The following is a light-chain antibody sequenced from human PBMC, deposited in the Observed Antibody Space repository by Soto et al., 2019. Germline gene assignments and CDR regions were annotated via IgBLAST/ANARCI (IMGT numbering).Light chain of an antibody. CDR2: AAS. CDR1: QSISSY. V-gene: IGKV1-39*01. CDR3: QQSYSTPYT. J-gene: IGKJ2*01. Sequence: DIPITQSPSSLSASVGDRVTITCRASQSISSYLNWYQQKPGKAPKLLIYAASSLQSGVPSRFSVSGSGTDFTLTISSLQPEDCATYYCQQSYSTPYTSGQGTKLEIK.